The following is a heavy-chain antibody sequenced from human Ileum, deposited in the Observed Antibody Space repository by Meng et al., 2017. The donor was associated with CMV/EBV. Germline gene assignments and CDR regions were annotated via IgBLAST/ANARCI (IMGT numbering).Heavy chain of an antibody. CDR3: DRDTIMAARACGY. J-gene: IGHJ4*02. Sequence: QGDQVQAGAGVGKAVAPVKDLCMSSGDSVTDYYIHWVRQARGQGVEGMGWIKPHSGDTKNEKKVQGRVGMTSDTCNSTVNMELPKLTPDDTAIYYCDRDTIMAARACGYWGQGTLVTVSS. D-gene: IGHD5-12*01. CDR1: GDSVTDYY. V-gene: IGHV1-2*02. CDR2: IKPHSGDT.